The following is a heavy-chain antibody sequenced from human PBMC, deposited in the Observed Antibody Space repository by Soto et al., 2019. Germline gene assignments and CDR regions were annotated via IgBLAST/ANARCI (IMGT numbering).Heavy chain of an antibody. D-gene: IGHD3-9*01. J-gene: IGHJ4*02. Sequence: TGGSLRLSCAASGFTVSSNYMSWVRQAPGKGLEWVSVIYSGGSTYYADSVKGRFTISRDNSKNTLYLQMNSLRAEDTAVYYCARALTRPTYFDYWGQGTLVTVSS. CDR2: IYSGGST. V-gene: IGHV3-53*01. CDR1: GFTVSSNY. CDR3: ARALTRPTYFDY.